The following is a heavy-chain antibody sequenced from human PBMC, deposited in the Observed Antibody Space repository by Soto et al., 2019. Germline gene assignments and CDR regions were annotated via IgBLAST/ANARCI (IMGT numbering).Heavy chain of an antibody. V-gene: IGHV4-61*01. Sequence: SETLSLTCTVSGGSISDDTYYWSWIRQPPGKGLEWIGYIYYSGSTNYNPSLKSRVTISVDTSKNQFSLKLSSVTAADTAVYYCARSGHDSSGYYKDYYYYYGMDVWGQGTTVTVSS. CDR1: GGSISDDTYY. CDR3: ARSGHDSSGYYKDYYYYYGMDV. J-gene: IGHJ6*02. CDR2: IYYSGST. D-gene: IGHD3-22*01.